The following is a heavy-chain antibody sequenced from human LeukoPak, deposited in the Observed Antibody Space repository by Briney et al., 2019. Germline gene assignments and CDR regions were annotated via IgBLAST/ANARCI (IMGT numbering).Heavy chain of an antibody. CDR3: TRESGSYHGNDY. V-gene: IGHV1-2*06. D-gene: IGHD1-26*01. CDR2: INPNNGGT. CDR1: GYTFTVY. Sequence: ASVKVSCKASGYTFTVYMHWVRQAPGQGLEWMGRINPNNGGTNYAQKFQGRVTMTGDTSISTAYMELSSLRSDDTAVYYCTRESGSYHGNDYWGQGTLVTVSS. J-gene: IGHJ4*02.